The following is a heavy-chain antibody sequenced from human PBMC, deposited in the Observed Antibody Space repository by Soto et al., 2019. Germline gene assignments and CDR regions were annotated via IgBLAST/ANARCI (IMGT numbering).Heavy chain of an antibody. J-gene: IGHJ6*02. CDR2: IDYSGST. V-gene: IGHV4-31*03. CDR1: GGSISSGGYY. CDR3: ARGYYVSVNDYHPTLGMDV. D-gene: IGHD3-10*01. Sequence: QVQLQESGPGLVKPSQTLSLTCTVSGGSISSGGYYWSWIRQHPGKGLEWIGYIDYSGSTYYNPNLKSRVTISVDTSKNQVSLKLSLVTAADSAVYWCARGYYVSVNDYHPTLGMDVWGQGTTVSVSS.